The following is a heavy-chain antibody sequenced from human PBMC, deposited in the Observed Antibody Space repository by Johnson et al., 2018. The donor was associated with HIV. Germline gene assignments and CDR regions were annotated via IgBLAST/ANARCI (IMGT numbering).Heavy chain of an antibody. CDR3: ARGGVYKQFLAFDAFDI. V-gene: IGHV3-30*03. CDR1: GFTFGSYG. J-gene: IGHJ3*02. D-gene: IGHD6-13*01. Sequence: QVKVVESGGGVVQPGRSLRLSCAASGFTFGSYGMHWVRQAPGKGLEWVAVISHDGSNKYYGDSVTGRFTISRDNSKTMLFLQMNSLRAEDTAVYYCARGGVYKQFLAFDAFDIWGQGTVVTVSS. CDR2: ISHDGSNK.